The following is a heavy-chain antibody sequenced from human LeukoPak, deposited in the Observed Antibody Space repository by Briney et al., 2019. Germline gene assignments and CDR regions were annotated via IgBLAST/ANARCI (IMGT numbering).Heavy chain of an antibody. CDR1: GFTFSSYW. D-gene: IGHD2-2*01. CDR2: VKQDGSEK. CDR3: ARVQVDIVVVPAARFTYYYYMDV. J-gene: IGHJ6*03. V-gene: IGHV3-7*01. Sequence: PGGSLRLSCAASGFTFSSYWMSWVRQAPGKGLEWVANVKQDGSEKYYVDSVKGRFTISRDNAKNSLYLQMNSLRAEDTAVYYCARVQVDIVVVPAARFTYYYYMDVWGKGTTVTISS.